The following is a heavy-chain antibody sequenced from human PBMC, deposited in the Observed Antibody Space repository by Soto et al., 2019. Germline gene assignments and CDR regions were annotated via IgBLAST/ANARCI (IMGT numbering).Heavy chain of an antibody. CDR1: GYTFTRYG. CDR3: ARDGLRFLEWLSSLTVWFDP. V-gene: IGHV1-18*01. D-gene: IGHD3-3*01. J-gene: IGHJ5*02. Sequence: ASVKVSCKASGYTFTRYGSSRVRQAPGQGLEWMGWISAYNGNTNYAQKLQGRVTMTTDTSTSTAYMELRSLRSDDTAVYYCARDGLRFLEWLSSLTVWFDPWGQGTLVTVYS. CDR2: ISAYNGNT.